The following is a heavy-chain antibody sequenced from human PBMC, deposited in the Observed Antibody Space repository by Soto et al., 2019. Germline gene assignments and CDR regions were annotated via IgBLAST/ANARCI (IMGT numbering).Heavy chain of an antibody. CDR2: ISGSGGST. Sequence: GGSLRLSCAASGFTFSSYAMSWVRQAPGKGLEWVSAISGSGGSTYYADSVKGRFTISRDNSKNTLYLQMNSLRAEDTAVYYCAKDLGFYGSGSYYNHYYYGMDVWGQGTTVTVSS. V-gene: IGHV3-23*01. J-gene: IGHJ6*02. CDR1: GFTFSSYA. D-gene: IGHD3-10*01. CDR3: AKDLGFYGSGSYYNHYYYGMDV.